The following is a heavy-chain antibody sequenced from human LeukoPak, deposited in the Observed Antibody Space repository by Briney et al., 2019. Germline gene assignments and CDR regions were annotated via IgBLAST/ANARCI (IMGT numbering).Heavy chain of an antibody. V-gene: IGHV3-30-3*01. D-gene: IGHD3-22*01. CDR2: ISYDGSNK. CDR3: ARDPPYYYDSSGSYFDY. Sequence: GGSLRLSCAASGFTFSSYAMHWVRQAPGKGLEWVAVISYDGSNKYYADYVKGRFTISRDNSKNTLYLQMNSLRAEDTAVYYCARDPPYYYDSSGSYFDYWGQGTLVTVSS. CDR1: GFTFSSYA. J-gene: IGHJ4*02.